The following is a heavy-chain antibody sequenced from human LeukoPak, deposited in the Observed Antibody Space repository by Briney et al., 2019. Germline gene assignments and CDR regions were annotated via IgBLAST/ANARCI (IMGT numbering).Heavy chain of an antibody. D-gene: IGHD3-10*01. CDR3: AKSETYGSGNSPYYYYYYMDV. Sequence: GGSLRLSCAASGFTFSSYAMSWLRQAPGKGLEWVSAISGSGGSTYYADSVKGRFTISRDISKNTLYLQMKSLRAEDTAVYYCAKSETYGSGNSPYYYYYYMDVWGKGTTVTVSS. J-gene: IGHJ6*03. V-gene: IGHV3-23*01. CDR1: GFTFSSYA. CDR2: ISGSGGST.